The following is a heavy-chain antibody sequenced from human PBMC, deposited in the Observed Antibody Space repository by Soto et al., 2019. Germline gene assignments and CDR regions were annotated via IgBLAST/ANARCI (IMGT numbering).Heavy chain of an antibody. CDR3: ALRYCSRTTCPPLNSYFYMDV. V-gene: IGHV3-23*01. Sequence: GGSLRLSCAASGFSFSNYAMTWVRQAPGKGLEWVSGISGSGGSTFYAGSVKGRFAISRDNSKNTLYLQMSSLRAEDTAVYYCALRYCSRTTCPPLNSYFYMDVWGKGTTVTVSS. D-gene: IGHD2-2*01. J-gene: IGHJ6*03. CDR2: ISGSGGST. CDR1: GFSFSNYA.